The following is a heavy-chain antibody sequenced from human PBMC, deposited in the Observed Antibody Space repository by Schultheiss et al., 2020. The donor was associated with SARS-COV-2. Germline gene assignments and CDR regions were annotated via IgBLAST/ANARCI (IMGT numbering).Heavy chain of an antibody. Sequence: SETLSLTCTVSGGSISSGGYYWSWIRQHPGKGLEWIGYIYYSGSTYYNPSLKSRVTISVDTSKNQFSLKLSSVTAADTAVYYCARGSGYSNWYFDLWGRGTLVTVSS. J-gene: IGHJ2*01. CDR3: ARGSGYSNWYFDL. V-gene: IGHV4-31*03. D-gene: IGHD3-22*01. CDR2: IYYSGST. CDR1: GGSISSGGYY.